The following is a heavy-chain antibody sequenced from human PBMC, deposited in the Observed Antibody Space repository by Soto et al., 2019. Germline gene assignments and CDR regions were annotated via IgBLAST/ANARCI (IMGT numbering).Heavy chain of an antibody. D-gene: IGHD3-10*01. J-gene: IGHJ4*02. CDR2: VTNTGGDK. V-gene: IGHV3-23*01. CDR1: GFAFSNNA. CDR3: ARASGESYPGSRVFVS. Sequence: GGSLRLSCAASGFAFSNNAMSWVRQAPGKGLELVSIVTNTGGDKLYADSVKGRFTISRDNSKSTLYLQMNSLRAEDSAIYYCARASGESYPGSRVFVSWGQGTRVTVSS.